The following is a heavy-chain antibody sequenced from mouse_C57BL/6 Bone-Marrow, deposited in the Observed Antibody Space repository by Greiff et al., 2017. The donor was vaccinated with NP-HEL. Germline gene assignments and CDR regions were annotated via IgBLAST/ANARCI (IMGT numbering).Heavy chain of an antibody. Sequence: EVHLVESGGDLVKPGGSLKLSCAASGFTFSSYGMSWVRQTPDKRLEWVATISSGGSYTYYPDSVKGRFTISRDNAKNTLYLQMSSLKSEDTAMYYCARHGHWYFDVWGTGTTVTVSS. CDR1: GFTFSSYG. CDR2: ISSGGSYT. CDR3: ARHGHWYFDV. J-gene: IGHJ1*03. V-gene: IGHV5-6*01. D-gene: IGHD3-1*01.